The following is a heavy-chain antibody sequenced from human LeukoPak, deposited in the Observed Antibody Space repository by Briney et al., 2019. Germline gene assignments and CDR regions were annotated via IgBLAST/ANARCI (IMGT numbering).Heavy chain of an antibody. D-gene: IGHD6-6*01. Sequence: PSETLPLTCAVSGGSISSSNWWSWVRQAPGKGLEWIGEIYHSGSTNYNPSLKSRVTISVDKSKNQFPLKLSSVTAADTAVYYCASGTQLRGFDIWGQGTMVTVSS. J-gene: IGHJ3*02. CDR2: IYHSGST. CDR3: ASGTQLRGFDI. CDR1: GGSISSSNW. V-gene: IGHV4-4*02.